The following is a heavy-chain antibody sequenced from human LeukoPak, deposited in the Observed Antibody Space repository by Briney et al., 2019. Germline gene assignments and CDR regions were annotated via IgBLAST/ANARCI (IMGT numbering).Heavy chain of an antibody. CDR2: IYSGGST. CDR3: ARESYYYDSSGYADY. V-gene: IGHV3-66*02. CDR1: GFTVSSNY. J-gene: IGHJ4*02. D-gene: IGHD3-22*01. Sequence: GGSLRLSCAASGFTVSSNYMSWVRQAPGKGLEWVSVIYSGGSTYYADSVKGRFTISRNNSKNTLYLQMNSLRAEDTAVYYCARESYYYDSSGYADYLGQGTLVTVSS.